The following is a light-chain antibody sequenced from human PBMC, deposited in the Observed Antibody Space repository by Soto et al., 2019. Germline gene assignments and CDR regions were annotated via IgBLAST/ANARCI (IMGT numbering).Light chain of an antibody. V-gene: IGKV3-11*01. J-gene: IGKJ3*01. Sequence: EIMLTQSPATLSLSPGERATLSCRASQSVTSNLAWYQQKPGQAPRLLIYDASNRATGIPARFSGSGSGTDFTNSMRRLETEVWAVYFGERGRVGLTFGPGTGVNV. CDR3: ERGRVGLT. CDR1: QSVTSN. CDR2: DAS.